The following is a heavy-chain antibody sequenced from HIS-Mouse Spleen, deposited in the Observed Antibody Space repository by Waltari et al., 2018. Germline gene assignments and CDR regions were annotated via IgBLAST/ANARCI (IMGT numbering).Heavy chain of an antibody. Sequence: QLQLQESGPGLVKPSETLSLTCTVPGGSIRSSRYYWGWIRQPPGKGLEWIGSIYYSGSTYYNPSLKSRVTISVDTSKNQFSLKPSSVTAADTAVYYCAREIPYSSSWYDWYFDLWGRGTLVTVSS. J-gene: IGHJ2*01. CDR3: AREIPYSSSWYDWYFDL. CDR2: IYYSGST. CDR1: GGSIRSSRYY. D-gene: IGHD6-13*01. V-gene: IGHV4-39*07.